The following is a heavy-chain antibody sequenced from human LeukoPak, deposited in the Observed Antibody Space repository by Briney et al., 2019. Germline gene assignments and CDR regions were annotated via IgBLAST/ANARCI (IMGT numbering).Heavy chain of an antibody. V-gene: IGHV3-15*01. CDR2: IKRKTDGETT. CDR1: GLTFSNAW. CDR3: ATASSGLFY. J-gene: IGHJ4*02. Sequence: GGSLRLSCAASGLTFSNAWMSWVRQAPGEGLGWVGRIKRKTDGETTEYAAPVKGRFTISRDDSKDTLYLQMNSLKTEDTGVYYCATASSGLFYWGQGTLVTVSS. D-gene: IGHD3-16*01.